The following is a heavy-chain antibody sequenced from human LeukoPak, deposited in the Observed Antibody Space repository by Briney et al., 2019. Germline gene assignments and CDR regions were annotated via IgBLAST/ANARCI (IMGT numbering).Heavy chain of an antibody. V-gene: IGHV4-34*01. CDR2: INHSGST. CDR1: GGSFSGYY. Sequence: SETLSLTCAVYGGSFSGYYWSWIRQPAGKGLEWIGEINHSGSTNYNPSLKSRVTISVDTSKNQFSLKLSSVTAADTAVYYCAVYCSSTSRYEEYWFDPWGQGTLVTVSS. CDR3: AVYCSSTSRYEEYWFDP. D-gene: IGHD2-2*01. J-gene: IGHJ5*02.